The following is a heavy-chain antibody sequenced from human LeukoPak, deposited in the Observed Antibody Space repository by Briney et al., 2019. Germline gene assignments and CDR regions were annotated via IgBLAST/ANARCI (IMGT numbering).Heavy chain of an antibody. CDR2: IIPIFGTA. CDR3: ARNPGGDWLFDY. D-gene: IGHD2-21*02. V-gene: IGHV1-69*13. J-gene: IGHJ4*02. CDR1: GGTFSSYA. Sequence: ASVKVSCKASGGTFSSYAISWVRQAPGQGLEWMGGIIPIFGTANYAQKFQGRVTITADESTSTAYMELSSLRSEDTAVYYCARNPGGDWLFDYWGQGTLVTVSS.